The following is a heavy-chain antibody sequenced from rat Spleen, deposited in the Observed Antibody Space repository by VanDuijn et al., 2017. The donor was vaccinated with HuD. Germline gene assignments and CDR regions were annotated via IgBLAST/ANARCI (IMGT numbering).Heavy chain of an antibody. CDR1: GYSITSSYR. J-gene: IGHJ2*01. CDR2: INSAATT. V-gene: IGHV3-3*01. CDR3: ASLYSSYSLYYFDY. D-gene: IGHD1-2*01. Sequence: EVQLQESGPGLVKPSQSLSLTCSVTGYSITSSYRWNWIRKFPGNKLEWMGYINSAATTNYNLSLKSRISITRETSKNQFFLQVNSVTTEQTATYECASLYSSYSLYYFDYWGQGVMVTVSS.